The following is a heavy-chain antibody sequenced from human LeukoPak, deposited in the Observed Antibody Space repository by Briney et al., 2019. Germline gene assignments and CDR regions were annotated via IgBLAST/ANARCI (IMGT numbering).Heavy chain of an antibody. D-gene: IGHD6-19*01. V-gene: IGHV3-30-3*01. CDR2: ISYDGSDT. J-gene: IGHJ4*02. CDR3: AKEGSGWFFDN. CDR1: GFTFSAYA. Sequence: GRSLRLSCTASGFTFSAYAMHWVRRAPGKGLEWVAVISYDGSDTYHTDSVQGRFTISRDNSKKTLFLQMNSLRPEDTAVYYCAKEGSGWFFDNWGQGTLVTVSS.